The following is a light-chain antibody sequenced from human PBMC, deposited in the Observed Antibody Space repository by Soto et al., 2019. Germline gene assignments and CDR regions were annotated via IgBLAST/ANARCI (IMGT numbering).Light chain of an antibody. CDR1: QSVSSSY. J-gene: IGKJ5*01. CDR2: GAS. Sequence: EIVFTQSPGTLSLSPGERATLSCRASQSVSSSYLAWYQQKPGQAPRPLIYGASSRATGIPDRFSGSGSGTDFTLTISRLEPEDFAVYYCQQYNNWPPTFGQGTRLEI. V-gene: IGKV3-20*01. CDR3: QQYNNWPPT.